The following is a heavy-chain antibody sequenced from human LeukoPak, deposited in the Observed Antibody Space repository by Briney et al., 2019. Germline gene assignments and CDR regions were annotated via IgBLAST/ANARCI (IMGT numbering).Heavy chain of an antibody. Sequence: GGSLRLSCAASGFTFSGHAMSWVRQAPGKGLEWVSGISTSGGSTYYGNSVKGRFAISRDDSKNMVYLQMNSLRAEDTAVYYCAKDRPGEAWFDYWGQGTLVTVSS. J-gene: IGHJ4*02. D-gene: IGHD7-27*01. CDR2: ISTSGGST. CDR3: AKDRPGEAWFDY. CDR1: GFTFSGHA. V-gene: IGHV3-23*01.